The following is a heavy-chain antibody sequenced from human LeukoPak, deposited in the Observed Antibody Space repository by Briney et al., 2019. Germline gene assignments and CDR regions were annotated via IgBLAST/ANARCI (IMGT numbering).Heavy chain of an antibody. Sequence: PGGSLRLSCAASGFTFSDYYMTWIRQAPGKGLEWVSSISSSGSAIYYADSVKGRFTISRDNAKNSLYLQMNSLRAEDTAVYYCARGGEKFRPDFWSGSRNKDAFDIWGQGTMVTVSS. V-gene: IGHV3-11*04. CDR2: ISSSGSAI. CDR1: GFTFSDYY. J-gene: IGHJ3*02. CDR3: ARGGEKFRPDFWSGSRNKDAFDI. D-gene: IGHD3-3*01.